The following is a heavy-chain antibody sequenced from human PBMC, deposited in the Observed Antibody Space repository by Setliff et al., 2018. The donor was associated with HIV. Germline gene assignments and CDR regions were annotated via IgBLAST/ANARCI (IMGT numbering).Heavy chain of an antibody. V-gene: IGHV4-61*02. J-gene: IGHJ3*02. CDR1: GGSISSGSYY. Sequence: SETLSLTCTVSGGSISSGSYYWSWIRQPAGKGLEWIGRIYTTGSTNYNPSLKSRVTISVDTSKNQFSLKLSSVTAADTAVYYCATYYYDSSGYQVDAFDIWGQGTMVTVS. CDR3: ATYYYDSSGYQVDAFDI. D-gene: IGHD3-22*01. CDR2: IYTTGST.